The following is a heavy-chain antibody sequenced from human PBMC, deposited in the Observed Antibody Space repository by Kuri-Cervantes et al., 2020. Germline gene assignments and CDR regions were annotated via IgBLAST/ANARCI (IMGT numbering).Heavy chain of an antibody. CDR1: GFSLSKDW. J-gene: IGHJ3*01. V-gene: IGHV3-15*01. CDR2: IKNKIDGGTT. Sequence: GGSLRLSCVASGFSLSKDWMSWVRQAPGKGLEWVGRIKNKIDGGTTDLATPVKGRFSISRDDSKNTLHLQMNSLETEDTAIYYCASYNDRDSFNVWGQGTTVTFSS. D-gene: IGHD1-1*01. CDR3: ASYNDRDSFNV.